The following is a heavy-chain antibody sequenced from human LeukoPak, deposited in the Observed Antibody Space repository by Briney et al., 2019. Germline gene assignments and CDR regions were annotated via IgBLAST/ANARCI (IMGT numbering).Heavy chain of an antibody. V-gene: IGHV5-51*01. CDR2: IYPGDSDT. Sequence: GESLKISCKGSGYSFTSYWIGWVRQMPGKGLEWVGIIYPGDSDTRYSPSFQGQVTISADKSISTACLQWSSLQASDTAMYYCARIRVGATGGLYYYYYMDVWGKGTTVTVSS. CDR1: GYSFTSYW. CDR3: ARIRVGATGGLYYYYYMDV. J-gene: IGHJ6*03. D-gene: IGHD1-26*01.